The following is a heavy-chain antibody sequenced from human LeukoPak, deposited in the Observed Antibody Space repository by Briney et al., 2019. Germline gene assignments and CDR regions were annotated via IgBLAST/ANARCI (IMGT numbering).Heavy chain of an antibody. V-gene: IGHV1-18*01. CDR1: GYTFTSYG. Sequence: ASVKVSCKASGYTFTSYGISWVRQAPGQGLEWMGWISAYNGNTNYAQKLQGRVTMTTDTSTSTAYMELRSLTSDDTAVYYCARDKDLGAVAGTFDYWGQGTLVTVSS. CDR3: ARDKDLGAVAGTFDY. CDR2: ISAYNGNT. J-gene: IGHJ4*02. D-gene: IGHD6-19*01.